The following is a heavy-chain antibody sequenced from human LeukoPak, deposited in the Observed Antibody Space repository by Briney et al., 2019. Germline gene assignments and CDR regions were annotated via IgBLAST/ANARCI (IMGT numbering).Heavy chain of an antibody. V-gene: IGHV3-9*01. Sequence: GGSLRLSCAASGFTFDDYAMHWVRHAPGKGLEWVSGISWNSGSIGYADSVKGRFTISRDNAKNSLYLQMNSLRAEDTALYYCAKGVRITMARGAFDIWGQGTMVTVSS. CDR2: ISWNSGSI. D-gene: IGHD3-10*01. CDR3: AKGVRITMARGAFDI. CDR1: GFTFDDYA. J-gene: IGHJ3*02.